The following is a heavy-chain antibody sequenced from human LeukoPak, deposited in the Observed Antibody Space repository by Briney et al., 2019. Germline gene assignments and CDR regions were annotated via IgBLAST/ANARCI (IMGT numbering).Heavy chain of an antibody. CDR3: ASSFTTAFGHFDY. D-gene: IGHD3-22*01. CDR1: GGSISSSNW. CDR2: IYHSGST. V-gene: IGHV4-4*02. J-gene: IGHJ4*02. Sequence: PSETLSLTCAVSGGSISSSNWWSWVRQPPGKGLEWIGEIYHSGSTYYNPSLKSRVTISVDTSKNQFSLKLSSVTAADTAVYYCASSFTTAFGHFDYWGQGTLVTVSS.